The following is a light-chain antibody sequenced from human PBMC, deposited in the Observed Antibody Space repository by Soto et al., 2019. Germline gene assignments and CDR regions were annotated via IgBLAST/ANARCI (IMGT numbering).Light chain of an antibody. J-gene: IGKJ1*01. CDR2: GAS. Sequence: DIQLTQSPSFLSASVGDRVTISCRASQGMSTYVSWYQQKPGKAPKLLIYGASNRATGVPARFSGSGSGTDFTLTISSLQSEDFAVYYCLQYDDWHRTFGQGTKVDIK. CDR1: QGMSTY. CDR3: LQYDDWHRT. V-gene: IGKV1-9*01.